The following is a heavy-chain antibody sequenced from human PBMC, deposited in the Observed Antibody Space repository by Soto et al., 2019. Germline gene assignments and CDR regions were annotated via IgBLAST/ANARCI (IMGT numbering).Heavy chain of an antibody. CDR3: ARDRGGITVAANPLGEWFDP. CDR2: MSQGGTT. D-gene: IGHD6-19*01. V-gene: IGHV4-59*08. CDR1: GVSIANFF. Sequence: QVQLQESGPGLVKPSETLSLTYTVSGVSIANFFWSWIRQPPGKGLEWIGYMSQGGTTTYNPSLKGRATITVDTSKNQLSLKLTSVTAADTAMYYCARDRGGITVAANPLGEWFDPWGPGTLVTVSS. J-gene: IGHJ5*02.